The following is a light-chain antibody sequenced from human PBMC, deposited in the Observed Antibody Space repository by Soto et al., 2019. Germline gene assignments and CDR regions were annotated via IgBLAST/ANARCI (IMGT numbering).Light chain of an antibody. CDR2: AAS. CDR1: QRISTY. J-gene: IGKJ1*01. V-gene: IGKV1-39*01. Sequence: DIQMTQSPSTLSAGVGDRVTITCRASQRISTYLNWYQQKPGKAPTLLIYAASSLQSGVPSRFSGGGSGTDFTLTINTLQPEDFATYFCQQSYSSPRTFGQGTKV. CDR3: QQSYSSPRT.